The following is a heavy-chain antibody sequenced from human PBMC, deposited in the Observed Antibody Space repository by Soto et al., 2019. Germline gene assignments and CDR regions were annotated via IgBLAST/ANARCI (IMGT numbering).Heavy chain of an antibody. CDR1: GFTFSNYA. CDR2: VTGRSSST. V-gene: IGHV3-23*01. D-gene: IGHD2-2*01. CDR3: TKHLPSKKNQRRWADAFHI. Sequence: EVRLLESGGGLVQPGGSLRLSCVASGFTFSNYAMSWFRQAPGKGLEWVSVVTGRSSSTYYADSVEGRFIISRDNSRNTVFLQMNSLGAEDTAVYYCTKHLPSKKNQRRWADAFHIWGQGTILTVSS. J-gene: IGHJ3*02.